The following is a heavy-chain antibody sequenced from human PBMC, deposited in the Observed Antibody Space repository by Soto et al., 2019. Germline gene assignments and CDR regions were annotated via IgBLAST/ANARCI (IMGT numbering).Heavy chain of an antibody. J-gene: IGHJ6*02. V-gene: IGHV4-38-2*01. CDR2: IYYSGST. Sequence: SETLSLTCAVSGYSISSGYHWGWIRQPPGKGLEWVGSIYYSGSTYYNPPLKSRVTIALDTSKNQLSLRLRSVTAADTAVYYCARGSYGLDVWGQGTTV. D-gene: IGHD3-10*01. CDR1: GYSISSGYH. CDR3: ARGSYGLDV.